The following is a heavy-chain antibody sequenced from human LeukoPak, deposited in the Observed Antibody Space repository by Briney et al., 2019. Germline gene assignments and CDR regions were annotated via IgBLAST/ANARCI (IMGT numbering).Heavy chain of an antibody. J-gene: IGHJ4*02. CDR1: GGSISSSSYY. V-gene: IGHV3-23*01. Sequence: ETLSLTCTVSGGSISSSSYYWGWIRQPPGKGLEWVSAISGSGGSTYYADSVKGRFTISGDNSKNTLYLQMNSLRAEDTAVYYCAKDRRSGWYGFDYWGQGTLVTVSS. CDR2: ISGSGGST. CDR3: AKDRRSGWYGFDY. D-gene: IGHD6-19*01.